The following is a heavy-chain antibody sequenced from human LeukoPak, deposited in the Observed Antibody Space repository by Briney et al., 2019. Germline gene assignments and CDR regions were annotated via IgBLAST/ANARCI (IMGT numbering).Heavy chain of an antibody. J-gene: IGHJ4*02. CDR3: ASIMRDYYDSSGTLFDY. CDR1: GFTFSSYW. Sequence: GGSLRLSCAASGFTFSSYWMSWFRQAPGKGLEWVSIIYSAGSTYYADSVKGRFTISRDNSKNMLYLQMNSLRAEDTAVYYCASIMRDYYDSSGTLFDYWGQGTLVTVSS. D-gene: IGHD3-22*01. CDR2: IYSAGST. V-gene: IGHV3-66*01.